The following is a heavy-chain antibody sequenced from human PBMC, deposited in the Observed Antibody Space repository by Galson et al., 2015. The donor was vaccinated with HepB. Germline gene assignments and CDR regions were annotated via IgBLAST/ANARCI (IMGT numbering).Heavy chain of an antibody. CDR1: GYTFTNYG. V-gene: IGHV1-18*01. J-gene: IGHJ4*02. CDR3: ARQGDGYSYGSLGY. D-gene: IGHD5-18*01. Sequence: SVKVSCKASGYTFTNYGINWVRQAPGQGLEWMGWINVYNGKSTSAQKFQGRVTLATDTSTSTAYMELRSLRSDDTAVYYCARQGDGYSYGSLGYWGQGTLVSVTS. CDR2: INVYNGKS.